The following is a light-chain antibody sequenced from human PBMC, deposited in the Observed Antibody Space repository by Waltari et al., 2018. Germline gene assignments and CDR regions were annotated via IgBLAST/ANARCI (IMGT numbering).Light chain of an antibody. V-gene: IGLV2-14*01. J-gene: IGLJ1*01. CDR2: EVN. Sequence: QSALTQPASVSGSPGQSITISCTGTSSDVGAYDFVSWYQHHPGKVPKVIIYEVNHRPSGVSSRFSASKSGNTASLTISGLQAEDEADYYCSSYTSTHIPFVFGTGTKVTVL. CDR1: SSDVGAYDF. CDR3: SSYTSTHIPFV.